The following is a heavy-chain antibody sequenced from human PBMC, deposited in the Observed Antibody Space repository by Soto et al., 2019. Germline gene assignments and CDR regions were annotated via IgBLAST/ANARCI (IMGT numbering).Heavy chain of an antibody. J-gene: IGHJ4*02. CDR3: AGELDIHHGLGY. CDR2: TYYRSNWNF. D-gene: IGHD6-19*01. V-gene: IGHV6-1*01. CDR1: WGSVSSNTAT. Sequence: SQTLSLTCAISWGSVSSNTATWNWVRQSPSRGLEWLGRTYYRSNWNFDYALSMKSRITINPDTSKNQFSLQLNSLTPEDTAVYYCAGELDIHHGLGYWGPGTSVTVS.